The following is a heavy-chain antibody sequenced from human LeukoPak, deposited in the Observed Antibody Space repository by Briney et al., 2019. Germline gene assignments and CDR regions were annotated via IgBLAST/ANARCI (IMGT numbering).Heavy chain of an antibody. CDR2: ISPGSTDI. Sequence: GGSLRLSCAASGFTFSTYTMNWVRQAPGKGLEWVSSISPGSTDIYYADSVKGRFTISRDNARNSLYLQMNSLRAEDTAVYYCASGRVRGVIIDWGQGTLVTVSS. D-gene: IGHD3-10*01. CDR3: ASGRVRGVIID. J-gene: IGHJ4*02. V-gene: IGHV3-21*01. CDR1: GFTFSTYT.